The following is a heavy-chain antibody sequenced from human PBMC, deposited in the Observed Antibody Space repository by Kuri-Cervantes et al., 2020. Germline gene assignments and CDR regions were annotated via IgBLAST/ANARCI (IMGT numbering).Heavy chain of an antibody. V-gene: IGHV4-39*01. CDR1: GYSISSSNW. J-gene: IGHJ3*02. CDR3: ARPRGWGELWAFDI. CDR2: IYYSGST. D-gene: IGHD1-26*01. Sequence: SETLSLTCAVSGYSISSSNWWGWIRQPPGKGLEWIGSIYYSGSTYYNPSLKSRVTISVDTSKNQFSLKLSSVTAADTAVYYCARPRGWGELWAFDIWGQGTMVTVSS.